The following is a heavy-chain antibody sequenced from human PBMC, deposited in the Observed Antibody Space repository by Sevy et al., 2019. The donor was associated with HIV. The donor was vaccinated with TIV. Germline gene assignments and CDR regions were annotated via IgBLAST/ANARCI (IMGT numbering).Heavy chain of an antibody. J-gene: IGHJ4*02. Sequence: GGSLRLSCAASGFTFSKYSMSWVRQPPGKGLEWVSILSFGCGEINYADSVKGWFTISRDNSKSSVYLQMNNLRPEDTAVYYCAREGCTKPHDYWGQGTLVTVSS. D-gene: IGHD2-8*01. CDR1: GFTFSKYS. V-gene: IGHV3-23*01. CDR2: LSFGCGEI. CDR3: AREGCTKPHDY.